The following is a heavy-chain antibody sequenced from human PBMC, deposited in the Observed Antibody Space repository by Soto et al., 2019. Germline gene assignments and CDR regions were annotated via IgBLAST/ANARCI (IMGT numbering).Heavy chain of an antibody. CDR2: ISGSGGST. Sequence: GGSLRLSCAASGFTFSSYAMSWVRQAPGKGLEWVSAISGSGGSTYYADSVKGRFTISRDNSKNTLYLQMNSLRAEDTAVYYCAKAHSYYDFWSGYSPVDYWGQGTLVTVSS. CDR1: GFTFSSYA. J-gene: IGHJ4*02. CDR3: AKAHSYYDFWSGYSPVDY. V-gene: IGHV3-23*01. D-gene: IGHD3-3*01.